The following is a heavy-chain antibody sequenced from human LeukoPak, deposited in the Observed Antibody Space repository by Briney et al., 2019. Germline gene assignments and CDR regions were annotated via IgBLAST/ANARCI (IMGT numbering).Heavy chain of an antibody. V-gene: IGHV1-2*06. D-gene: IGHD2-15*01. J-gene: IGHJ4*02. CDR3: ASEGVVAVHGVRDY. CDR2: INPNRGGT. CDR1: GYTFTGYY. Sequence: ASVKVSCKASGYTFTGYYMHWVLQAPGQGLEWMGRINPNRGGTNYTQKFQGMVTMTRDTSIRTGYMGRSRLRSDDTAVYYCASEGVVAVHGVRDYWGQGTLVTVSS.